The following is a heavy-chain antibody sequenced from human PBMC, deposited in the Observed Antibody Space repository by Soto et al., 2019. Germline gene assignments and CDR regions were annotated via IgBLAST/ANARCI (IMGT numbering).Heavy chain of an antibody. V-gene: IGHV4-61*01. J-gene: IGHJ5*02. CDR2: IYYSGST. CDR1: GGSVSSGSFY. CDR3: ARADRIQLWLDWFDP. D-gene: IGHD5-18*01. Sequence: QVQLQESGPGLVKPSETLSLTCTVSGGSVSSGSFYWSWIRQPPGKGLEWIVYIYYSGSTNYNPYLNTRVTISVATSKNTSYLKLSSVTAADTAVYYCARADRIQLWLDWFDPWGQGTLVTVSS.